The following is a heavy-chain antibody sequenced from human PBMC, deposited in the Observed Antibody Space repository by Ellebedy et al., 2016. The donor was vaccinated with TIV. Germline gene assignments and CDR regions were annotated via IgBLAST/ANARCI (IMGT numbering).Heavy chain of an antibody. CDR2: INRKSDGATT. Sequence: GESLKLSCAASGFTFSKAWLTWGRQAPGTRLEWVGGINRKSDGATTDYVAPVKGRFTISRDDSKNTLYLQINSLKTEDTAVYYCLSGIDYWGQGTLVTVSS. CDR3: LSGIDY. V-gene: IGHV3-15*07. CDR1: GFTFSKAW. D-gene: IGHD2-15*01. J-gene: IGHJ4*02.